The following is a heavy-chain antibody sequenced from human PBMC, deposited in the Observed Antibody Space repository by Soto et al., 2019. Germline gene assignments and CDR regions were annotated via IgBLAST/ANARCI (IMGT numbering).Heavy chain of an antibody. CDR2: INHSGST. V-gene: IGHV4-34*01. Sequence: QVQLQQWGAGLLKPSETLSLTCAVYGGSFSGYYWSWIRQPPGKGLEWIGEINHSGSTNYNPSLKSRVTLSVDTSKNQFSLELSSVTAADTAVYYCARPTRQWLGLRYYYGMDVWGQGTTVTVSS. D-gene: IGHD6-19*01. J-gene: IGHJ6*02. CDR1: GGSFSGYY. CDR3: ARPTRQWLGLRYYYGMDV.